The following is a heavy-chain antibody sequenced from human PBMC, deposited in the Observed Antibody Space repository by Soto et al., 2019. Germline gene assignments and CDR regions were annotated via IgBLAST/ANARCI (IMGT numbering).Heavy chain of an antibody. CDR2: ISSSSNTI. CDR1: GFTFSSYS. Sequence: GALRLSCAASGFTFSSYSMNWVRQAPGKGLEWLSYISSSSNTIFYADSVKGRSTISRDSANSSLYLQLNSLRDDDTAVYFCARGLGWRRGPFDFWGQGTPVTVSS. CDR3: ARGLGWRRGPFDF. J-gene: IGHJ4*02. V-gene: IGHV3-48*02. D-gene: IGHD2-21*01.